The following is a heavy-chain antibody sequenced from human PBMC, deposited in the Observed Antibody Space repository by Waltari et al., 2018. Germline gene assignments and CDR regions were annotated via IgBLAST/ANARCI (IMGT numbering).Heavy chain of an antibody. CDR1: GGSISSYY. Sequence: QVQLQESGPGLVKPSETLSLTCTVSGGSISSYYWRWIRQPPGKGLEWIGYIYYSGSTNYNPSLKSRVTISVDTSKNQFSLKLSSVTAADTAVYYCARDRVGGYAFDIWGQGTMVTVSS. CDR3: ARDRVGGYAFDI. V-gene: IGHV4-59*01. D-gene: IGHD1-26*01. CDR2: IYYSGST. J-gene: IGHJ3*02.